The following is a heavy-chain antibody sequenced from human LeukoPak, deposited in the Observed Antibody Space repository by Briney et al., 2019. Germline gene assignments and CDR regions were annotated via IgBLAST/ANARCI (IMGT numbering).Heavy chain of an antibody. Sequence: GGSLRLSCAASGFTFGRYWMHWVRQAPGKGLVWVSRSNTDGSSTNYADSVKGRFTISRDNAKSTLYLQMNSLRAEDTAVYYCARGYSDYYYFDSWGQGTLVTVSS. J-gene: IGHJ4*02. CDR3: ARGYSDYYYFDS. CDR1: GFTFGRYW. V-gene: IGHV3-74*01. D-gene: IGHD4-11*01. CDR2: SNTDGSST.